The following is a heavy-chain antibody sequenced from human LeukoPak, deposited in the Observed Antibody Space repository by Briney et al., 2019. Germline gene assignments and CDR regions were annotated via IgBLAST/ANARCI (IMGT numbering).Heavy chain of an antibody. CDR1: GYSITSGYY. CDR3: ARIDNAYDFDY. Sequence: PSETLSLTCTVSGYSITSGYYWGWIRQPPERGQEWIGSFYHSGSTYYNPSLKSRITISVDTSKNQFSLKLTSVTAADTAVYFCARIDNAYDFDYWGQGTLVTVSS. J-gene: IGHJ4*02. CDR2: FYHSGST. V-gene: IGHV4-38-2*02. D-gene: IGHD5-12*01.